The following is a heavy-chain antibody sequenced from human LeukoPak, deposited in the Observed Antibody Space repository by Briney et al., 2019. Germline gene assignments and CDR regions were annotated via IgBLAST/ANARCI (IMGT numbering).Heavy chain of an antibody. CDR2: IYYSGST. V-gene: IGHV4-31*03. Sequence: SETLSLTCTVSGGSISSGGYYWSWIRQHPGKGLEWIGYIYYSGSTYYNPSLKSRVTISVDTSKNQFSLELSSVTAADTAVYYCARDVSPGTTNAFDIWGQGTMVTVSS. CDR3: ARDVSPGTTNAFDI. D-gene: IGHD1-1*01. J-gene: IGHJ3*02. CDR1: GGSISSGGYY.